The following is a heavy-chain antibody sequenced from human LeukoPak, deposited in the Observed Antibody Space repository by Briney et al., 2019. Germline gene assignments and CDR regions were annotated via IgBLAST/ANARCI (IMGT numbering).Heavy chain of an antibody. Sequence: RASVKVSCKASGYTFTGYYMHWVRQAPGQGLEWMGWINPNSGGTNYAQKFQGRVTMTRDTSISTAYMELSRLRSDDTAVYYCARGRRHDYGDYVHDYWGQGTLVTVSS. CDR1: GYTFTGYY. J-gene: IGHJ4*02. D-gene: IGHD4-17*01. CDR2: INPNSGGT. CDR3: ARGRRHDYGDYVHDY. V-gene: IGHV1-2*02.